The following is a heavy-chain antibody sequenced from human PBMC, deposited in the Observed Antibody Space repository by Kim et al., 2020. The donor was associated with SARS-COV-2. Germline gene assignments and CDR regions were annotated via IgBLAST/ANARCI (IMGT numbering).Heavy chain of an antibody. CDR1: GGTFSSYA. J-gene: IGHJ4*02. CDR3: ARVRRYSSSWYYFDY. CDR2: IIPIFGTA. V-gene: IGHV1-69*13. D-gene: IGHD6-13*01. Sequence: SVKVSCKASGGTFSSYAISWVRQAPGQGLEWMGGIIPIFGTANYAQKFQGRVTITADESTSTAYMELSSLRSEDTAVYYCARVRRYSSSWYYFDYWGQGTLVTVSS.